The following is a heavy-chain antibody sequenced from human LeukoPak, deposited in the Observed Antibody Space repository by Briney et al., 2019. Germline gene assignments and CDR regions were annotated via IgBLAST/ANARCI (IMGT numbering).Heavy chain of an antibody. D-gene: IGHD2-2*01. CDR1: GGTFSSYA. V-gene: IGHV1-2*02. CDR3: AGDVGEYCSSVSCYASDY. CDR2: INPSSGGT. J-gene: IGHJ4*02. Sequence: GSSVKVSCKASGGTFSSYAISWVRQAPGQGLEWMGWINPSSGGTNYAQKFQGRVTMTRDTSISTAYMELSRLRSDDTAVYYCAGDVGEYCSSVSCYASDYWGQGTLVTVSS.